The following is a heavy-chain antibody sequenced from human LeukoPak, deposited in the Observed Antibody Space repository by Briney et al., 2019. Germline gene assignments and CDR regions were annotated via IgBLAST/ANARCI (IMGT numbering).Heavy chain of an antibody. D-gene: IGHD3-22*01. CDR2: IIPILGIA. J-gene: IGHJ4*02. CDR1: GGTFSSYA. CDR3: VSKSGDSSGRFDY. Sequence: SVKVSCKASGGTFSSYAISWVRQAPGQGLEWMGRIIPILGIANYAQKFQGRVTITADKSTSTAYMELSSLRSEDTAVYYCVSKSGDSSGRFDYWGQGTLVTVSS. V-gene: IGHV1-69*04.